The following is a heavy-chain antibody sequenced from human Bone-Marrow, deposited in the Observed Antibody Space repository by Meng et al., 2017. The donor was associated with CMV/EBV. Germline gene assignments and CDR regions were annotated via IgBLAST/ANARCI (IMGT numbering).Heavy chain of an antibody. J-gene: IGHJ4*02. CDR3: ARESDNWNHGYFDY. Sequence: SVKVSCKASGYTFTGYYMHWVRQAPGQGLEWMGGIIPIFGTANYAQKFQGRVTITTDESTSTAYMELSSLRSEDTAVYYRARESDNWNHGYFDYWGQGTLVTVSS. CDR1: GYTFTGYY. D-gene: IGHD1-20*01. V-gene: IGHV1-69*05. CDR2: IIPIFGTA.